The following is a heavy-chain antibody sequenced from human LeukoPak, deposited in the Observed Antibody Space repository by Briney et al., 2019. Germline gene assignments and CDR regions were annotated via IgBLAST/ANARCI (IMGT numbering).Heavy chain of an antibody. J-gene: IGHJ6*03. CDR2: IYYSGST. CDR1: GGSISSSSYY. CDR3: ARGKTGYYYYYYYMDV. V-gene: IGHV4-39*01. D-gene: IGHD7-27*01. Sequence: SETLSLTCTVSGGSISSSSYYWGWIRQPPGKGLEWIGSIYYSGSTYYNPSLKSRVTISVDTSKNQFSLKLSSVTAADTAVYYCARGKTGYYYYYYYMDVWGKGTTVTVSS.